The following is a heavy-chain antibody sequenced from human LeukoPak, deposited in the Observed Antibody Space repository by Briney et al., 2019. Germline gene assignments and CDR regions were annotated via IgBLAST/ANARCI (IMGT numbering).Heavy chain of an antibody. D-gene: IGHD3-10*01. V-gene: IGHV3-15*01. CDR1: GFTFSNAW. Sequence: GGSLRLSCAASGFTFSNAWMSWVRQAPGKGLEWVGRIKSKTDGGTTDYAAPVKGRFTISRDDSKNTLYLQMDSLKTEDTAVYYCTTDRGPEAFDIWGQGTMVTVSS. CDR2: IKSKTDGGTT. CDR3: TTDRGPEAFDI. J-gene: IGHJ3*02.